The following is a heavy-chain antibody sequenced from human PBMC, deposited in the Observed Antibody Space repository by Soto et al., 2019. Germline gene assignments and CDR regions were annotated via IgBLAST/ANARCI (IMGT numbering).Heavy chain of an antibody. V-gene: IGHV5-51*01. CDR2: IYPGDSDT. Sequence: GESLKISCKGSGYSFTSYWIGWVRQMPWKGLEWMGIIYPGDSDTRYSPSFQGQVTISADKSISTAYLQWSSLKASDTAMYYCARPVTEGMATLYFDYWGQGTLVTVSS. CDR1: GYSFTSYW. J-gene: IGHJ4*02. D-gene: IGHD5-12*01. CDR3: ARPVTEGMATLYFDY.